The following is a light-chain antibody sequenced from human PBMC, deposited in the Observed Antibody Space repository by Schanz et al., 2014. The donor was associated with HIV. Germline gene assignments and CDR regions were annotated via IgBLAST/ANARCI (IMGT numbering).Light chain of an antibody. Sequence: QSALTQPASVSGSPGQSITISCTGTSSDVGSYNLVSWYQQYPGKVPKLMIYEVNKRPSGVPDRFSGSKSGNTASLTISGLQAEDEADYYCCSYAGSSTLGVFGTGTKLTVL. J-gene: IGLJ1*01. V-gene: IGLV2-23*02. CDR3: CSYAGSSTLGV. CDR1: SSDVGSYNL. CDR2: EVN.